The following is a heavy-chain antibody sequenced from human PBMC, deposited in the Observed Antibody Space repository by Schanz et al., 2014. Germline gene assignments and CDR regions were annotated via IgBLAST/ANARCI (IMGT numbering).Heavy chain of an antibody. D-gene: IGHD6-6*01. CDR3: VPMSIAAH. CDR1: GFTFDDYT. V-gene: IGHV3-43*01. J-gene: IGHJ4*02. CDR2: VTWDGGYT. Sequence: EVQLVESGGVVVQPGGSLRLSCAGSGFTFDDYTMHWVRQPPGKGLEWVSLVTWDGGYTYYADSVKGRFTISRDNAKNSLYLQMNSLRAEDTALYYCVPMSIAAHWGQGTLVTVSS.